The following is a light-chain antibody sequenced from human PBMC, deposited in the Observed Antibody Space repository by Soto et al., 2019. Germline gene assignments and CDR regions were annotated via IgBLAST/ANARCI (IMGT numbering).Light chain of an antibody. CDR3: SSYGGNVDVL. CDR1: SSDVGGYNY. Sequence: QSVLTQPPSASGSPGQSVTISCTGTSSDVGGYNYVSWYQQHPGKAPKVMIYEVSKRSSGVPDRFSGSKSGNTASLTVSGLQAEDEADYYCSSYGGNVDVLFGGGTKLTVL. CDR2: EVS. V-gene: IGLV2-8*01. J-gene: IGLJ3*02.